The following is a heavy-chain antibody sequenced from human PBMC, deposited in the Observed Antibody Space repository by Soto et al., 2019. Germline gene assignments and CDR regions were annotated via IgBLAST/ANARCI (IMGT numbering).Heavy chain of an antibody. D-gene: IGHD1-1*01. CDR2: INPSGGST. Sequence: ASVKVSCKASGYTFTSYYMHWVRQAPGQGLERMGIINPSGGSTSYAQKFQGRVTMTRDTSTSTVYMELSSLRSEDTAVYYCARDPATGTTWNSYYFDYWGQVTLVTVSS. CDR1: GYTFTSYY. CDR3: ARDPATGTTWNSYYFDY. J-gene: IGHJ4*02. V-gene: IGHV1-46*01.